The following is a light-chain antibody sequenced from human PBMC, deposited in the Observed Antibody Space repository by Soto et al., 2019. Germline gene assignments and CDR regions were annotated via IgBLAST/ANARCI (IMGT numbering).Light chain of an antibody. CDR2: EVN. V-gene: IGLV2-8*01. J-gene: IGLJ1*01. Sequence: QSVLTQPPSASGSPGQSVAISCTGTSSDVGGYNYVSWYQQHPGKAPKLMIYEVNKRPSGVPDRFSGSKSGNTASLTVSGLHAEDEADYYCSSYAGSRNVFGTGTKVTVL. CDR3: SSYAGSRNV. CDR1: SSDVGGYNY.